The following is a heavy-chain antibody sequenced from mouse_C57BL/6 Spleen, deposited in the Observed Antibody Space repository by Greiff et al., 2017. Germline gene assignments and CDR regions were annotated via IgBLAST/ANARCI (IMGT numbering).Heavy chain of an antibody. CDR1: GYTFTDYY. CDR2: INPYNGGT. D-gene: IGHD1-1*01. Sequence: EVQLQQSGPVLVKPGASVKMSCKASGYTFTDYYMNWVKQSHGKSLEWIGVINPYNGGTSYNQKFKGKATLTVDKSSSTAYMELNSLTSEDSAVYCCARGGVVATYYAMDYWGQGTSVTVSS. J-gene: IGHJ4*01. V-gene: IGHV1-19*01. CDR3: ARGGVVATYYAMDY.